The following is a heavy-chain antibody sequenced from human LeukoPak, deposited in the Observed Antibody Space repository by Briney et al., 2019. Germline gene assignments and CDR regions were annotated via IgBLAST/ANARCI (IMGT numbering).Heavy chain of an antibody. J-gene: IGHJ4*02. CDR1: GRSISSYY. V-gene: IGHV4-59*01. CDR3: ARHHHSGSYRGDY. CDR2: IYYSGST. Sequence: PSETLSLTCTVSGRSISSYYWSWIRQPPGKGLGWIGYIYYSGSTNYNPSLKSRVTISVDTSKNQFSLKLSSVTAADTAVYYCARHHHSGSYRGDYWGQGTLVTVSS. D-gene: IGHD1-26*01.